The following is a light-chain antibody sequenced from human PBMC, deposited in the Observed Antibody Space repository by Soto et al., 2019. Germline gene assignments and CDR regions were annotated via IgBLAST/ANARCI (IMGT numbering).Light chain of an antibody. CDR1: TSNIGTNI. J-gene: IGLJ3*02. CDR3: AAWDDNLNGPV. Sequence: QSVLTQTPSASGTPGQRVTISCSGSTSNIGTNIVNWYKQLPGTAPKLLIYSNNQRPSGVPDRFSGSKSGTSASLAIRGLQSEDEAEYYCAAWDDNLNGPVFGGGTKVTVL. CDR2: SNN. V-gene: IGLV1-44*01.